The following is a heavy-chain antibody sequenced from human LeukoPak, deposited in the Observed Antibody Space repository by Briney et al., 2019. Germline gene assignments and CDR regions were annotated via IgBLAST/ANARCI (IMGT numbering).Heavy chain of an antibody. CDR3: ARYDISGYYLDY. CDR1: GFTFSNYA. Sequence: GGSLRLSCGASGFTFSNYAMSWVRQAPGKGLEWVSAIRTSGSTYYADSVKGRFTISRDNSKNTLYLQMNSLRAEDTAVYYCARYDISGYYLDYWGQGTLVTVPS. D-gene: IGHD3-22*01. J-gene: IGHJ4*02. V-gene: IGHV3-23*01. CDR2: IRTSGST.